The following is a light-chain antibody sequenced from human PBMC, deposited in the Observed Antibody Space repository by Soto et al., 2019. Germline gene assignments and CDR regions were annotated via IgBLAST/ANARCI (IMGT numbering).Light chain of an antibody. V-gene: IGLV2-14*03. Sequence: QSVLTQPASVSGSPGQSITISCTGTSSDIGAYNYVSWYQQHPPKAPKLMIYDVSNRPSWVSSRFSGSKSGNTASLTISGLQAEDEADYYCYAYTTTSTYVFGTGTKVTVL. CDR3: YAYTTTSTYV. CDR2: DVS. CDR1: SSDIGAYNY. J-gene: IGLJ1*01.